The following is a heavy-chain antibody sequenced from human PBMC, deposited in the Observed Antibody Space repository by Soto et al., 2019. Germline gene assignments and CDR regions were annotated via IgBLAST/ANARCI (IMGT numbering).Heavy chain of an antibody. V-gene: IGHV3-30*18. J-gene: IGHJ6*02. D-gene: IGHD3-10*01. CDR3: AKDLKVSGGFHGSLNYYYGMDV. CDR2: ISYDGNVK. CDR1: GFSFINHG. Sequence: PVVTLRICCAASGFSFINHGMEWVRQARGKGREWVAVISYDGNVKYYTDSVKGRFTISRDNSQSTLFLQMDSLRPEDAAVYYCAKDLKVSGGFHGSLNYYYGMDVWGQGTTVTVSS.